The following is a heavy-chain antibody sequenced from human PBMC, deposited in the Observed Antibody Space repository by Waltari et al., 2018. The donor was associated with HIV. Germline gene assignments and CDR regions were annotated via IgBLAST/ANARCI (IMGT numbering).Heavy chain of an antibody. CDR1: GLAFSDYH. Sequence: EVQLVESGGGLVKPGGSLRHSCAASGLAFSDYHMDWVRQAPGKGLEWVGRIRNKPSSYTTEYAASVKGRFSISRDDSRNSLYLQMNSLKTEDTAVYYCTTSAIGNIFDNWGQGTLVTVSS. J-gene: IGHJ4*02. CDR3: TTSAIGNIFDN. D-gene: IGHD1-1*01. V-gene: IGHV3-72*01. CDR2: IRNKPSSYTT.